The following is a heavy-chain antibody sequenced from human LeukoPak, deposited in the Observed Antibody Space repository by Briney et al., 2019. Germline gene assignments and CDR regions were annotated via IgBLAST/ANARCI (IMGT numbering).Heavy chain of an antibody. J-gene: IGHJ5*02. D-gene: IGHD1-26*01. Sequence: PSETLSLTCAVYGGSFSGYCWSWIRQPPGKGLEWIGEINHSGSANYNPSLKSRVTISVDTSKNQFSLKLSSVTAADTAVYYCASRDGWSGSYHGFDPWGQGTLVTVSS. CDR3: ASRDGWSGSYHGFDP. CDR2: INHSGSA. V-gene: IGHV4-34*01. CDR1: GGSFSGYC.